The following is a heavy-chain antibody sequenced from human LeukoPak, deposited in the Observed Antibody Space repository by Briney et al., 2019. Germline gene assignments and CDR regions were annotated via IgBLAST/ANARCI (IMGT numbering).Heavy chain of an antibody. V-gene: IGHV4-61*02. CDR3: ARDLGDTAMVWWFDP. CDR1: GGSISSGSYY. Sequence: SETLSLTCTVSGGSISSGSYYWRWIRQPAGKGLEWIGRIYTSGSTNYNPSLKSRVTISIDTSKNQFSLKLSSVTAADTAVYYCARDLGDTAMVWWFDPWGQGTLVTVSS. J-gene: IGHJ5*02. CDR2: IYTSGST. D-gene: IGHD5-18*01.